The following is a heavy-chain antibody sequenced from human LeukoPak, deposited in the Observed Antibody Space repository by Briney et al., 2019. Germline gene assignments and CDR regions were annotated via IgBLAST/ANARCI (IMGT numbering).Heavy chain of an antibody. CDR2: INTDGTVT. J-gene: IGHJ4*02. V-gene: IGHV3-74*01. Sequence: RGSLRLSCAASGFTFSKYWMLWVRQAPGKGLESVSRINTDGTVTTYADSVKGRFTVSRDNADNTMFLQMNSVRDEDTAVYYCATKQWLAPPPDSWGQGTPVTVSS. CDR3: ATKQWLAPPPDS. CDR1: GFTFSKYW. D-gene: IGHD6-19*01.